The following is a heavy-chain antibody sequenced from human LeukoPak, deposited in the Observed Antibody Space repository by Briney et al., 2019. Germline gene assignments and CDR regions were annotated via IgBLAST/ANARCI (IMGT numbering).Heavy chain of an antibody. D-gene: IGHD3-3*01. Sequence: SETLSLTCAVYGVSFSGYDWSWIRQPPGKGLEWIGEINHSGSTNYNPFLKSRVTISVDTSKNLFSLKPSSVTAADTAVYYCAVTYYDFWSHFDYWGQGTLVTVSA. V-gene: IGHV4-34*01. J-gene: IGHJ4*02. CDR3: AVTYYDFWSHFDY. CDR2: INHSGST. CDR1: GVSFSGYD.